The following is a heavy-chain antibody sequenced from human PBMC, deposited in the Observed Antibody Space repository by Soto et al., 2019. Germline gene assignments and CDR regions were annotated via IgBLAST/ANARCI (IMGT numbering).Heavy chain of an antibody. V-gene: IGHV3-74*01. CDR3: ARAGDWNYVQDF. D-gene: IGHD1-7*01. CDR1: GFTFTNYR. J-gene: IGHJ4*02. Sequence: EVQLVESGGGLVQPGGSLRLSCAASGFTFTNYRIHWVRQPPGKGLVWVARINSDGSRINYADSVKGRFTISRDNAKNTVFLQMNSLRDEDSAVYFCARAGDWNYVQDFWGQGTLVTVSS. CDR2: INSDGSRI.